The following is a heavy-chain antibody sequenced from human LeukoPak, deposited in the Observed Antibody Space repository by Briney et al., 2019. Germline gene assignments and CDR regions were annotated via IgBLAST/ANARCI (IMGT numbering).Heavy chain of an antibody. CDR1: GGSPSGSNYY. CDR2: IHYSGNT. V-gene: IGHV4-39*07. J-gene: IGHJ5*02. Sequence: SETLSLTCSVSGGSPSGSNYYWGWIRQPPGKGLEWIDNIHYSGNTYYNPSLKSRVTISVDTSKNQFSLKLSSVTAADTAVYYCARDIYDILTGYYGGFDPWGQGTLVTVSS. D-gene: IGHD3-9*01. CDR3: ARDIYDILTGYYGGFDP.